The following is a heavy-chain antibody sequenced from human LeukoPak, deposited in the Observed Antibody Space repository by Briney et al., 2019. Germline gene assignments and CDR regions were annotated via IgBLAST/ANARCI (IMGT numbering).Heavy chain of an antibody. D-gene: IGHD6-19*01. CDR2: IYTSGST. CDR3: ARDPGAVAGTSPEYYFDY. CDR1: GGSISSGSYY. J-gene: IGHJ4*02. Sequence: PSQTLSLTCTVSGGSISSGSYYWSWIRQPAGKGLEWIGRIYTSGSTNYNPSLKSRVTISVDTSKNQFSLKLSSVTAEDTAVYYCARDPGAVAGTSPEYYFDYWGQGTLVTVSS. V-gene: IGHV4-61*02.